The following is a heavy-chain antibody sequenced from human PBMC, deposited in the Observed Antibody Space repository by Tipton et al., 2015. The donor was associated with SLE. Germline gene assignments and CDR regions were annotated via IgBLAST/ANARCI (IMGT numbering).Heavy chain of an antibody. CDR1: GFTFKNYY. Sequence: GSLRLSCAASGFTFKNYYMSWIRQAPGKGLEWVSYISSSGTIIYYADSVKGRFTVSRDSDSLYLQMNSLRPEDTAVYYCAKDQFSGYDARGYWGQGSLVTVSS. V-gene: IGHV3-11*01. CDR3: AKDQFSGYDARGY. CDR2: ISSSGTII. D-gene: IGHD5-12*01. J-gene: IGHJ4*02.